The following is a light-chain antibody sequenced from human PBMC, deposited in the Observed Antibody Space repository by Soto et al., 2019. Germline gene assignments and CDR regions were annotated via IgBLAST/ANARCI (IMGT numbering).Light chain of an antibody. Sequence: QSALTQPASVSGSPGQSITISCTGTTSDVGGYNYVSWFQQHPGKVPKLMIYEVSHRPSGVSNRFSGSKSGNTASLTISGLQAEDEADYYCSSFTNAYTWVFGGGTKVTVL. J-gene: IGLJ3*02. CDR1: TSDVGGYNY. CDR2: EVS. V-gene: IGLV2-14*01. CDR3: SSFTNAYTWV.